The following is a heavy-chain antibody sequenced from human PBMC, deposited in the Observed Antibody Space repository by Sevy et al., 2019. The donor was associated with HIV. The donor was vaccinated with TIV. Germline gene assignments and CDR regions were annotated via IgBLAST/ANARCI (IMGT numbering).Heavy chain of an antibody. V-gene: IGHV4-38-2*01. J-gene: IGHJ4*02. D-gene: IGHD7-27*01. CDR3: ARGRKNWGFEYYFDY. CDR2: IYHSGST. Sequence: SETLSLTCAVSGYSISSGYYWGWIRQPPGKGLEWIGSIYHSGSTYYNPSLKSRVTISVDTSKNQFSLKLSSVTAAGTAVYYCARGRKNWGFEYYFDYWGQGTLVTVSS. CDR1: GYSISSGYY.